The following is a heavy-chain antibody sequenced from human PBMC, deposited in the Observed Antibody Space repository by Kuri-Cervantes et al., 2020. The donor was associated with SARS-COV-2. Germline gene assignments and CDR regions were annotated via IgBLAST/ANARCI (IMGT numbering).Heavy chain of an antibody. CDR3: ARGGVGATQDCSFDY. D-gene: IGHD1-26*01. CDR1: GDTFSSYA. CDR2: IIPIFGTA. V-gene: IGHV1-69*05. Sequence: SVKVSCKASGDTFSSYAICWVRQAPGQGLEWMGGIIPIFGTANYAQKFQGRVTITTDESTSTAYMELSSLRSEDTAVYYCARGGVGATQDCSFDYWGQGTLVTVSS. J-gene: IGHJ4*02.